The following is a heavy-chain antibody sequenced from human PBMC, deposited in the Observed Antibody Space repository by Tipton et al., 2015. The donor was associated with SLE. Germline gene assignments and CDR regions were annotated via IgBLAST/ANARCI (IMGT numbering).Heavy chain of an antibody. J-gene: IGHJ4*02. CDR1: GGSISSYY. CDR3: ARGPANRNYFDY. D-gene: IGHD1-14*01. Sequence: TLSLTCTVSGGSISSYYWSWIRQPPGKGLEWIGYIYSSGSTNYNPSLKSRVTISVDTSKNQFSLKLSSVTAADTAVYYCARGPANRNYFDYWGQGTLVTVSS. V-gene: IGHV4-59*12. CDR2: IYSSGST.